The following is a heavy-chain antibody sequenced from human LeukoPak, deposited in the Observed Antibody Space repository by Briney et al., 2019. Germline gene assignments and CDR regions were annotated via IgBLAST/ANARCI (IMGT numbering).Heavy chain of an antibody. J-gene: IGHJ4*02. Sequence: GGSLRLSCAASGFTFSSYGMHWVRQAPGKGLEWVAFIWYDGSNKYYPDSVKGRFTISRDNSKNTLYLQMNSLRAEDTAVYYCARAFSTTAFDSWGQGTLVTVSS. CDR1: GFTFSSYG. D-gene: IGHD4-17*01. V-gene: IGHV3-30*02. CDR3: ARAFSTTAFDS. CDR2: IWYDGSNK.